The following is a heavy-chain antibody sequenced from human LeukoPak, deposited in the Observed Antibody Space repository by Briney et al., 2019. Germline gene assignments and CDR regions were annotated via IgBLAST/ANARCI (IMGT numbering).Heavy chain of an antibody. CDR3: ARDRLRKSGFDP. V-gene: IGHV1-2*02. J-gene: IGHJ5*02. CDR2: INPNSGGT. Sequence: ASVKVSCKASGYTFTGYYMHWVRQAPGQGLEWMGWINPNSGGTNYAQKFQGRVTMTRDTPISTAYMELSRLRSDDTAVYYCARDRLRKSGFDPWGQGTLVTVSS. CDR1: GYTFTGYY. D-gene: IGHD6-25*01.